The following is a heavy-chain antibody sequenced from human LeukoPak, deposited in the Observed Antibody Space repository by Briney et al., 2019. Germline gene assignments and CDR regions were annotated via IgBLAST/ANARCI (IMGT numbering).Heavy chain of an antibody. V-gene: IGHV4-4*09. D-gene: IGHD3-16*01. Sequence: SETLPLTCSVSGGSISRYYWSWIRQSPGKGLEGIGYIYTNGRTNYNPSLKSRVTISVDTSKNQVSLKLRSVTAADTAVYFCARSLGGGFCLGENCNNCHHLLGPLGQGTLVNV. CDR1: GGSISRYY. CDR3: ARSLGGGFCLGENCNNCHHLLGP. CDR2: IYTNGRT. J-gene: IGHJ5*02.